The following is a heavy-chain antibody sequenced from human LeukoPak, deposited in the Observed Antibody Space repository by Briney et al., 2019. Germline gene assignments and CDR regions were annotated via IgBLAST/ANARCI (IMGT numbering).Heavy chain of an antibody. CDR2: ISSSGNT. Sequence: SETLSLTCSVSGGSISVHYGKWIRHPPGKGLEWLGYISSSGNTNYNPSLKSRVTMSIDTSKNQFSLKLTSVTAADTAVYYCARGDDYKSSCFDPGGQGTLVTVSS. CDR1: GGSISVHY. CDR3: ARGDDYKSSCFDP. V-gene: IGHV4-59*11. J-gene: IGHJ5*02. D-gene: IGHD5-24*01.